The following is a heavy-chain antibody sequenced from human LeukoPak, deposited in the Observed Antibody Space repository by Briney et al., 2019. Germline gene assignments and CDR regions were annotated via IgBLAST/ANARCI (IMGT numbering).Heavy chain of an antibody. Sequence: ASVKVSCKASGGTFSSYAISWVRHAPGQGLEWMGGIIPIFGTANYAQKFQGRVTITTDESTSTAYMELSSLRSEDTAVYYCASGVPAARGVHYMDVWGKGTTVTVSS. CDR2: IIPIFGTA. D-gene: IGHD2-2*01. J-gene: IGHJ6*03. V-gene: IGHV1-69*05. CDR1: GGTFSSYA. CDR3: ASGVPAARGVHYMDV.